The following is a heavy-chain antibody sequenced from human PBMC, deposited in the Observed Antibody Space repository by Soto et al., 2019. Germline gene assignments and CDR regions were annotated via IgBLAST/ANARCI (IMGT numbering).Heavy chain of an antibody. J-gene: IGHJ3*02. Sequence: GASVKVSCKASGYAFTSYAMHWVRQAPGQRLEWMGWINAGNGNTKYSQKFQGRVTMTTDTSTSTAYMELRSLRSDDTAVYYCARDRNYYDSSGHAFDIWGQGTMVTVSS. D-gene: IGHD3-22*01. V-gene: IGHV1-3*01. CDR3: ARDRNYYDSSGHAFDI. CDR1: GYAFTSYA. CDR2: INAGNGNT.